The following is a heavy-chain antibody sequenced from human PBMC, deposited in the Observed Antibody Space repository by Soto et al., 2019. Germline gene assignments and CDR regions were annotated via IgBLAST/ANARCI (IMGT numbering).Heavy chain of an antibody. CDR1: GFTFDDYA. CDR3: AKDAITMVRGAISYYGMDV. D-gene: IGHD3-10*01. CDR2: ISWNSGSI. V-gene: IGHV3-9*01. J-gene: IGHJ6*02. Sequence: DVQLVESGGGLVQPGRSLRLSCAASGFTFDDYAMHWVRQAPGKGLEWVSGISWNSGSIGYADSVKGRFTISRDNAKNAIYLQMNSLRAEDTALYYCAKDAITMVRGAISYYGMDVGGPGATVTVSS.